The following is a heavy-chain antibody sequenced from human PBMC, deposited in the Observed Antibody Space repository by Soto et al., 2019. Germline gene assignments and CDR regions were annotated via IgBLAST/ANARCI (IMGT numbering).Heavy chain of an antibody. V-gene: IGHV4-39*01. CDR3: ARRGRYYGSPGWFDP. CDR2: VYYNENT. Sequence: PSETLSLTCTVSGGSINSFAYYWGWIRQPPGKGLEWIGTVYYNENTYYNPSLKSRVTISVDTAKNQFSLNLRSVTAADTAVYFCARRGRYYGSPGWFDPWGQGTLVTVSS. CDR1: GGSINSFAYY. J-gene: IGHJ5*02. D-gene: IGHD3-10*01.